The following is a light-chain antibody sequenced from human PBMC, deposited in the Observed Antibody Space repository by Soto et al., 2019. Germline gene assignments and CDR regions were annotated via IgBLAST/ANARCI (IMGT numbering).Light chain of an antibody. CDR1: STDVGGYNF. J-gene: IGLJ3*02. Sequence: QSALIQPASVSGSPGQSITVSCTGTSTDVGGYNFVTWYQQHPGKAPKLMIFDVSKRPSGVSNRFSGSKSGNTASLTISGLQAEDEADYYCCSYATGRPWVFGGGTKLTVL. V-gene: IGLV2-23*02. CDR2: DVS. CDR3: CSYATGRPWV.